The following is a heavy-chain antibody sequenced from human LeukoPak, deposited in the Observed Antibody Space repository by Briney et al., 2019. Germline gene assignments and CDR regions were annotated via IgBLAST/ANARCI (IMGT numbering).Heavy chain of an antibody. V-gene: IGHV4-30-4*01. CDR3: ARDRKANYYDSSGYYVYGWFDP. D-gene: IGHD3-22*01. CDR1: GGSISSGDYY. Sequence: SETLSLTCTVSGGSISSGDYYWSWIRQPPGKGLEWIVYIYYRGSPYYNPSLKSRVTISVGTSKNQFSLKLSSVTAADTAVYYCARDRKANYYDSSGYYVYGWFDPWGQGTLVTVSS. J-gene: IGHJ5*02. CDR2: IYYRGSP.